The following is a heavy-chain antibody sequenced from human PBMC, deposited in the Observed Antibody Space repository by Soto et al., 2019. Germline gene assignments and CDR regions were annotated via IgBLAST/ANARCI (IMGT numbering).Heavy chain of an antibody. CDR2: ICYIGVT. Sequence: SETLSLTCAVSGGSISTTGSSWMWIRQAPGKGLEGVGYICYIGVTYYNPSLKSPGSLSIDRTKNQFSLRLDSVPAADKDVYYCARGGGYDSFDFWGQGIQVTVSA. CDR1: GGSISTTGSS. V-gene: IGHV4-30-2*01. CDR3: ARGGGYDSFDF. D-gene: IGHD2-15*01. J-gene: IGHJ4*02.